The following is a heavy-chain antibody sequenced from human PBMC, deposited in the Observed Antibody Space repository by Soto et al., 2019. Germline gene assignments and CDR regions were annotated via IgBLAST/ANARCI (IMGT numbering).Heavy chain of an antibody. CDR2: IYYSGST. D-gene: IGHD5-18*01. Sequence: QVQLQESGPGLVKPSQTLSLTCTVSGGSISSGDYFWSWIRQPPGKGLEWIGYIYYSGSTYYNPSLKSRVTISVDTSKNQFSLNLSSVTAADTAVYYCARALTQVWPHYYYGMDVWGQGTTVTVSS. V-gene: IGHV4-30-4*01. CDR1: GGSISSGDYF. CDR3: ARALTQVWPHYYYGMDV. J-gene: IGHJ6*02.